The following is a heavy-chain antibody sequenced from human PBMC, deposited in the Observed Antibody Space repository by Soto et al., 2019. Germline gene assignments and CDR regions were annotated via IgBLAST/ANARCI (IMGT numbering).Heavy chain of an antibody. CDR1: GDSVSSHSAG. D-gene: IGHD1-26*01. Sequence: PSQTLSLTCAISGDSVSSHSAGWNWIRPSPSRGLEWLGRTYYRSKWYNDYAVSVKSRININPDTSKNQFSLQLTSVTPEDTAVYYCVRDLGGLDVWGQGTTVTVSS. CDR3: VRDLGGLDV. CDR2: TYYRSKWYN. V-gene: IGHV6-1*01. J-gene: IGHJ6*02.